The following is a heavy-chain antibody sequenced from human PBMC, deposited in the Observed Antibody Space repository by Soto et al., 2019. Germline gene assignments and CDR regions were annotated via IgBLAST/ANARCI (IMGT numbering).Heavy chain of an antibody. D-gene: IGHD3-22*01. Sequence: PSETLSLTCTVSGVSITSHYWSWIRQSPGKGLEWIGYINHSGSTNYNPSLNSRVTISVDTSKNQFSLKLSSVTAADTAVYYCARGPDSSGYYFTPYYYYYGMDVWGQGTTVTVSS. CDR1: GVSITSHY. CDR2: INHSGST. V-gene: IGHV4-59*11. CDR3: ARGPDSSGYYFTPYYYYYGMDV. J-gene: IGHJ6*02.